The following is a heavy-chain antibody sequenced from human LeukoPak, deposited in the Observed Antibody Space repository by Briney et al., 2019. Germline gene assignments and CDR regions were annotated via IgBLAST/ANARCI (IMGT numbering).Heavy chain of an antibody. V-gene: IGHV3-23*01. CDR3: AKEVCTSTSCYHFDY. J-gene: IGHJ4*02. D-gene: IGHD2-2*01. CDR1: GFTFSSNG. CDR2: ISDSGDRT. Sequence: GGSLRLSCAASGFTFSSNGMNWVRQAPGKGLEWVSAISDSGDRTYYADSVKGRFTISRDNSKNTLYLQMNSLRAEDTAVYYCAKEVCTSTSCYHFDYWGQGTLVTVSS.